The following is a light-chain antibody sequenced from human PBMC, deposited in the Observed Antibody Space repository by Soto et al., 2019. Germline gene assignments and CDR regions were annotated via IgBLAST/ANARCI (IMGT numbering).Light chain of an antibody. CDR3: LQDDNYPLT. V-gene: IGKV1-6*01. J-gene: IGKJ4*01. CDR2: DAS. CDR1: QAIRND. Sequence: AVQMTQSPSSLSASVGARVTITCRASQAIRNDLSWYQQKPGKAPKLLIFDASKLQSGVPSRFSGSGFGTEFTLTITTLQPEDFATYYCLQDDNYPLTFGGGTKVEIK.